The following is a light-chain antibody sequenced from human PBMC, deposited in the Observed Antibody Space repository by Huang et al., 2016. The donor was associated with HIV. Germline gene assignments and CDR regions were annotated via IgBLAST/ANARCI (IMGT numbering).Light chain of an antibody. CDR1: QSVTSN. V-gene: IGKV3-15*01. Sequence: EIVMTQSPATLSVSPGERATLSCRASQSVTSNLAWYQQKPGQAPRLLIYGASTRATGIPARFSGSGSGTDFTLTISSLQSEDFAVYYCQRYDNWPKFTFGPGTKVDIK. J-gene: IGKJ3*01. CDR3: QRYDNWPKFT. CDR2: GAS.